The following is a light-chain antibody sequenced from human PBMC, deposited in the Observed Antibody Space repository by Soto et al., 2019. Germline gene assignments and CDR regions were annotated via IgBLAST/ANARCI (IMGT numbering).Light chain of an antibody. Sequence: QSALTQPASVSGFPGQSITISCTGTSSDVGDYMYVSWYQQHPDEAPKLIIYEVIYRPSGVSSRVSGSKSGNTASLTISGLLPEDEADYYCTSYTSSATVIFGGGTKLTVL. CDR2: EVI. J-gene: IGLJ2*01. CDR1: SSDVGDYMY. CDR3: TSYTSSATVI. V-gene: IGLV2-14*01.